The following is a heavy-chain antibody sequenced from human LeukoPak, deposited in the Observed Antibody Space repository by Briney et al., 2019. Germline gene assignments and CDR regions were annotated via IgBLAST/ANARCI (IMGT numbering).Heavy chain of an antibody. CDR3: ASYSSGWYPYYFDY. J-gene: IGHJ4*02. V-gene: IGHV4-59*01. CDR2: IYYSGST. CDR1: GGSISSYY. D-gene: IGHD6-19*01. Sequence: SETLSLTCTVSGGSISSYYWSWIRQPPGKGLEWIGYIYYSGSTNYNPSLKSRVTISVDTSKKQFSLKLSSVTAADTAVYYCASYSSGWYPYYFDYWGQGTLVTVSS.